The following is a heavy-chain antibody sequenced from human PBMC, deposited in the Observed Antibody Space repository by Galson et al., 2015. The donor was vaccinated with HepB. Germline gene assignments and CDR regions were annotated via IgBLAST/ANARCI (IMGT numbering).Heavy chain of an antibody. CDR2: MNPNSANT. Sequence: SVKVSCKASGYTFTDSYDISWVRQAPGQGLEWMGWMNPNSANTVYAQRFQGRLTMTRNIAITTAYMGLSSLSSEDTAIYFCARVGYYGSGETDNAFDIWGQGTMVTVSS. CDR3: ARVGYYGSGETDNAFDI. V-gene: IGHV1-8*01. CDR1: GYTFTDSYD. D-gene: IGHD3-10*01. J-gene: IGHJ3*02.